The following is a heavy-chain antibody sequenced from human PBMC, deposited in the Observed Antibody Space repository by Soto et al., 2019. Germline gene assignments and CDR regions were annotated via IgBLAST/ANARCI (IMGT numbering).Heavy chain of an antibody. CDR1: GFTFSIYY. V-gene: IGHV3-7*01. D-gene: IGHD5-12*01. CDR3: GRDGYNYAMDV. J-gene: IGHJ6*02. Sequence: EVQLVESGGGLVQPGGSLRLSCAGSGFTFSIYYMTWVRQAPGKGLEWVANIKGDGSETYYEDSVRGRFTISRDNAKNSLYLQMNSLRADDTAVYYCGRDGYNYAMDVLGQGTTVTVSS. CDR2: IKGDGSET.